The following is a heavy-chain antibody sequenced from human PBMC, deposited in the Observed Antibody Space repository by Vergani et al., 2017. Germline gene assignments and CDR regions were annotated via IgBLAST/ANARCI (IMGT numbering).Heavy chain of an antibody. V-gene: IGHV1-2*06. Sequence: QVQLVQSGAEVKKPGASVKVSCKASGYTFTGYYMHWVRQAPGQGLEWMGRINPNSGGTHYAQKFQGRVTMTRDTSISTAYMELSRLRSDDTAVYYCARGSLMVRGVLDYWGQGTLVTVSS. CDR3: ARGSLMVRGVLDY. CDR1: GYTFTGYY. CDR2: INPNSGGT. D-gene: IGHD3-10*01. J-gene: IGHJ4*02.